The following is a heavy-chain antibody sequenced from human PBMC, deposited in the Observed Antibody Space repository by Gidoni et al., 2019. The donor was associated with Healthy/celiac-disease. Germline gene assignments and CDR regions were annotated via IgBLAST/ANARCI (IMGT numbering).Heavy chain of an antibody. CDR1: GFPFSSYA. V-gene: IGHV3-23*01. D-gene: IGHD6-19*01. CDR3: AKERGSYSSGWTDY. Sequence: EVQLLESGGGLVQPGGSLRLSCAASGFPFSSYAMSWVRQAPGKGLEGVSAMSGSGGSTYYADSVKGRFTISRDNSKNTLYLQMNSLRAEDTAVYYCAKERGSYSSGWTDYWGQGTLVTVSS. CDR2: MSGSGGST. J-gene: IGHJ4*02.